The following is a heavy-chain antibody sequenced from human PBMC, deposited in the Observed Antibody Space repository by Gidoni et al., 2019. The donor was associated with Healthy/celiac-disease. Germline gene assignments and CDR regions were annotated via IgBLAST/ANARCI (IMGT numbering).Heavy chain of an antibody. CDR2: ISGSGGST. CDR3: AKASLLDYSTDTGFDY. J-gene: IGHJ4*02. Sequence: YAMSWVRQAPGKGLEWVSAISGSGGSTYYADSVKGRFTISRDNSKNTLYLQMNSLRAEDTAVYYCAKASLLDYSTDTGFDYWGQGTLVTVSS. V-gene: IGHV3-23*01. CDR1: YA. D-gene: IGHD4-4*01.